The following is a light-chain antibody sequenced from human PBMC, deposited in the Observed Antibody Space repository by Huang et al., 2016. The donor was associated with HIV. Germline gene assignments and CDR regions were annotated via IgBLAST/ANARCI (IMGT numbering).Light chain of an antibody. Sequence: EIVLTQSPATLSLSPGERATLSCRASQSVSSYLAWYQQKPGQAPRLLIYDASNRATGIPARFSGSGSGTDFTLTISSLEPEDFAVYYWQQRSLAITFGQGTRLEIK. V-gene: IGKV3-11*01. CDR1: QSVSSY. CDR2: DAS. CDR3: QQRSLAIT. J-gene: IGKJ5*01.